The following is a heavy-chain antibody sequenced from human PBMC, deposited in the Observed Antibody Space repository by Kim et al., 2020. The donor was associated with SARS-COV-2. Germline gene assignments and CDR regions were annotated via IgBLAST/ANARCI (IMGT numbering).Heavy chain of an antibody. J-gene: IGHJ3*02. CDR2: ISYDGSNK. V-gene: IGHV3-30*18. CDR1: GFTFSSYG. CDR3: AKDRQFEAPFDI. D-gene: IGHD3-16*01. Sequence: GGSLRLSCAASGFTFSSYGMHWVRQAPGKGLEWVAVISYDGSNKYYADSVKGRFTISRDNSKNTLYLQMNSLRAEDTAVYYCAKDRQFEAPFDIWGQGTMVTVSS.